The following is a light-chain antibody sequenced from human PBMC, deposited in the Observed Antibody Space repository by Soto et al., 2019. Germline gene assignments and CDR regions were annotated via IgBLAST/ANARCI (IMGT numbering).Light chain of an antibody. V-gene: IGKV1-39*01. CDR3: QQSYSTPTT. J-gene: IGKJ5*01. CDR1: QSISSY. Sequence: DIQMTQSPSSLSASVGDTVTITCRASQSISSYLNWYQQKPGKAPNLLIYTASSLQSGVPSRFSGSGSGTDFTLTISSLQPEDFATYYCQQSYSTPTTFGQGTRREIK. CDR2: TAS.